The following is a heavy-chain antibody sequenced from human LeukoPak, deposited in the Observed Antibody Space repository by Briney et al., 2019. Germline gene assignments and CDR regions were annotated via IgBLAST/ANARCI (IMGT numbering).Heavy chain of an antibody. CDR3: ARAGQYSSSWYAGFDY. CDR2: IYYSGST. Sequence: PSETLSLTCTVSGGSISSYYWSWIRQPPGRGLEWIGYIYYSGSTNYNPSLKSRVTISVDTSKNQFSLKLSSVTAADTAVYYCARAGQYSSSWYAGFDYWGQGTLVTVSS. CDR1: GGSISSYY. J-gene: IGHJ4*02. V-gene: IGHV4-59*01. D-gene: IGHD6-13*01.